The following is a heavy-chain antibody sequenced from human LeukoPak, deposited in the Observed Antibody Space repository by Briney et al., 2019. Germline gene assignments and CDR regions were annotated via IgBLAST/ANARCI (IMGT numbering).Heavy chain of an antibody. V-gene: IGHV4-34*01. CDR3: VRGRYCSSTNCYDWFDP. J-gene: IGHJ5*02. D-gene: IGHD2-2*01. CDR2: ITYGGTT. CDR1: GGSFGGYH. Sequence: SETLSLTCAVYGGSFGGYHGNWIRQPPGKRLEWIGEITYGGTTNYNPSLRSRVTMSVDTSKKQFSLKLTSVTAADTALYYCVRGRYCSSTNCYDWFDPWGPGTHVSVSS.